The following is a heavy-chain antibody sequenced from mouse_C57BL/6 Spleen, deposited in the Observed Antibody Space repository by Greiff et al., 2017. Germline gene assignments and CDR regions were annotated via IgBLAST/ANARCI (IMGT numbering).Heavy chain of an antibody. Sequence: VQLQQSGAELVRPGASVKLSCTASGFNIKDDYMHWVKQRPEQGLEWIGWIDPENGDTEYASKFQGKATITAATSSNTAYLQLSSLTSDDTAVYYCTLLLRRGYAMDYWGQGTSGTVSS. D-gene: IGHD1-1*01. CDR1: GFNIKDDY. J-gene: IGHJ4*01. CDR2: IDPENGDT. V-gene: IGHV14-4*01. CDR3: TLLLRRGYAMDY.